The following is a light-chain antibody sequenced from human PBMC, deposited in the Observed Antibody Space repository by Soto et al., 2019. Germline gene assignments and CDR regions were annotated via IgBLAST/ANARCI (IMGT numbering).Light chain of an antibody. CDR1: SSDVGAYNY. CDR2: EVN. J-gene: IGLJ3*02. V-gene: IGLV2-8*01. Sequence: QSALTQPPSASGSPGQSVTISCTGTSSDVGAYNYVSWYQQYPGKAPKLMIYEVNKRPSGVPDRFSGSKSGKTASLTVSGVQPEDEADYHCTSYAGSXXWV. CDR3: TSYAGSXXWV.